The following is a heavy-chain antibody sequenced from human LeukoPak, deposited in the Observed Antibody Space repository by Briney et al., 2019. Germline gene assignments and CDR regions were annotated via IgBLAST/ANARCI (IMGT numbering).Heavy chain of an antibody. Sequence: GSLRLSCAASGFTFSDYYMSWIRQAPGKGLEWVSYISSSGSTIYYADSVKGRFTISRDNAKNTLYLQMNSLRAEDTAAYYCAKVPDYYGSGSYDYWGQGTLVTVSS. D-gene: IGHD3-10*01. V-gene: IGHV3-11*01. CDR1: GFTFSDYY. CDR3: AKVPDYYGSGSYDY. CDR2: ISSSGSTI. J-gene: IGHJ4*02.